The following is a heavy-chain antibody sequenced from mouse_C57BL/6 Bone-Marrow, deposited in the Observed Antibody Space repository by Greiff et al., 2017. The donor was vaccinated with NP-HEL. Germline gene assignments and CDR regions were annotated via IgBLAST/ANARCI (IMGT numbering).Heavy chain of an antibody. CDR3: ARATAQVDY. Sequence: VQLQQPGAELVMPGASVKLSCKASGYTFTSYWMHWVKQRPGPGLEWIGEIDPSDSYTNYNQKFKGKSTLTVDKSSSTAYMQLSSLTSEDSAVYYCARATAQVDYWGQGTTLTVSS. CDR1: GYTFTSYW. D-gene: IGHD3-2*02. J-gene: IGHJ2*01. CDR2: IDPSDSYT. V-gene: IGHV1-69*01.